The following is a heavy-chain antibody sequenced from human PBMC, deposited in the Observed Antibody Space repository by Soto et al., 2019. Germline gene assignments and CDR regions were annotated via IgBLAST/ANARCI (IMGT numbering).Heavy chain of an antibody. CDR3: ARGTVTTQYFDY. CDR2: IYYEGST. V-gene: IGHV4-59*08. CDR1: GGSINSYH. D-gene: IGHD3-3*01. J-gene: IGHJ4*02. Sequence: TSETLSLTCTVSGGSINSYHWSWIRQPPGKELEWIGYIYYEGSTNYNPSLKSRVTILVDTSKNQFSLKLSSVTAADTAVYYCARGTVTTQYFDYWGQGTLVTVSS.